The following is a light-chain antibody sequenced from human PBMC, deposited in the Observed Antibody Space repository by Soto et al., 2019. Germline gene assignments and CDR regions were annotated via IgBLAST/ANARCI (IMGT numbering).Light chain of an antibody. CDR1: QSVSSTF. V-gene: IGKV3-20*01. Sequence: EIVLTQSPGTLSLSPGEGATLSCRASQSVSSTFFAWYQQKPGQAPRLLIYGTSSRATGIPDRFSGSGSGTDFTLTISRLEPEDFAMYYCQHYHDSPPTLTFGQGTKVEIK. CDR3: QHYHDSPPTLT. CDR2: GTS. J-gene: IGKJ1*01.